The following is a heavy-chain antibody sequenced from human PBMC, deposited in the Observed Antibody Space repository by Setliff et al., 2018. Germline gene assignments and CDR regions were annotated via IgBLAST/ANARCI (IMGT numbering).Heavy chain of an antibody. CDR3: ARRPIALAGYRKGAFDI. CDR1: GYTLSNSI. Sequence: ASVKVSCKASGYTLSNSILSWVRQAPGQGLEWVGWISAYNGKTYSAQKFQDRVTLTTHTSTNTAYMELRTLRSDDTAVYYCARRPIALAGYRKGAFDIWGQGTVVTVSS. V-gene: IGHV1-18*01. CDR2: ISAYNGKT. J-gene: IGHJ3*02. D-gene: IGHD6-19*01.